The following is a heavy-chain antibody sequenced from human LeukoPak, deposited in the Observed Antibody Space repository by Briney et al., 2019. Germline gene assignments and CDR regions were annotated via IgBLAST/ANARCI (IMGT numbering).Heavy chain of an antibody. V-gene: IGHV1-46*01. CDR3: ARGRNWVVPAASLPWFDP. CDR2: INPSGGST. D-gene: IGHD2-2*01. J-gene: IGHJ5*02. CDR1: GYTFTSYY. Sequence: GASVKVSCKASGYTFTSYYMHWVRQAPGQGLEWMGIINPSGGSTSYAQKFQGRVTMTRNTSISTAYMELSSLRSEDTAVYYCARGRNWVVPAASLPWFDPWGQGTLVTVSS.